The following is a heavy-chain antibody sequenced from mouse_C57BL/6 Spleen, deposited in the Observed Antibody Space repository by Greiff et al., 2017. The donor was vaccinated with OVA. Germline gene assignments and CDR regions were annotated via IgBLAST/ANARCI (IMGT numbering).Heavy chain of an antibody. J-gene: IGHJ4*01. CDR2: ISYNGIN. V-gene: IGHV3-6*01. CDR3: ANWDYSMDY. Sequence: EESGPGLVQPSQSLPLTCSVTGYSIPSGNYWNWIRPFPGNKPEWKGYISYNGINTTNPSLKYRISITRDTSKNQLFLKLNSVTTEDTATYYCANWDYSMDYWGQGTSVTVSS. CDR1: GYSIPSGNY. D-gene: IGHD4-1*01.